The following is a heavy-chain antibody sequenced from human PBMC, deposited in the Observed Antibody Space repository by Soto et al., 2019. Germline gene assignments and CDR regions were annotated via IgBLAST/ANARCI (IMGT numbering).Heavy chain of an antibody. CDR1: GFTFSSYG. V-gene: IGHV3-33*01. D-gene: IGHD2-2*01. CDR3: ARDMGPGVILVPAAMGPYYYGMDV. J-gene: IGHJ6*02. Sequence: QVQLVESGGGVVQPGRSLRLSCAASGFTFSSYGMHWVRQAPGKGLEWVAVIWYDGSNKYYADSVKGRFTISRDNSKNTLYLQMNSLRAEDTAVYYCARDMGPGVILVPAAMGPYYYGMDVWGQGTTVTVSS. CDR2: IWYDGSNK.